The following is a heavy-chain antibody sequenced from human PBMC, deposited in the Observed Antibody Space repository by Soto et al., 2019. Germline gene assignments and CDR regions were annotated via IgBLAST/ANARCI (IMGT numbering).Heavy chain of an antibody. D-gene: IGHD1-1*01. CDR1: GYTFTGYY. Sequence: QVQLVXXGXXVXXXXXXVXXSCKXSGYTFTGYYMHWVRQAPGQGLEWMGWINPNSGGTNYAQKFQGWVTMTRDTSISTAYMELSRLRSDDTAVYYCATIHDRHSDAFDIWGQGTMVTVSS. CDR3: ATIHDRHSDAFDI. V-gene: IGHV1-2*04. CDR2: INPNSGGT. J-gene: IGHJ3*02.